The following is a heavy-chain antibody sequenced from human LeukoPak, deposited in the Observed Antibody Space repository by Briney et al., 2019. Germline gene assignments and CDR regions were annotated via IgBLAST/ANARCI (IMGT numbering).Heavy chain of an antibody. CDR1: GGSLSGHY. CDR2: IYYTGTT. V-gene: IGHV4-59*11. J-gene: IGHJ4*02. D-gene: IGHD2-2*01. CDR3: ARFSWGCSTASCYLTN. Sequence: PSETLSLTCTVGGGSLSGHYWGWIRLPPGKGLELVGHIYYTGTTFYNPSLNSRVTITLDTSRNQFSLRLTSVIAADTAVYYCARFSWGCSTASCYLTNWGQGALVTVSS.